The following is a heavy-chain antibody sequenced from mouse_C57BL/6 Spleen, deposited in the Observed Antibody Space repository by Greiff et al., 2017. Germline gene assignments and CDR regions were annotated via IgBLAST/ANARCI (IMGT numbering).Heavy chain of an antibody. D-gene: IGHD2-1*01. Sequence: QVQLQQPGAELVKPGASVKMSCKASGYTFTSYWITWVKQRPGQGLEWIGDLYPGCGSTNYNEQFKSKATLTVDTSSSTAYMQLSSLTSEDSAVYYCAREVFYYGNYDWYFDVWGTGTTVTVSS. CDR2: LYPGCGST. J-gene: IGHJ1*03. CDR3: AREVFYYGNYDWYFDV. CDR1: GYTFTSYW. V-gene: IGHV1-55*01.